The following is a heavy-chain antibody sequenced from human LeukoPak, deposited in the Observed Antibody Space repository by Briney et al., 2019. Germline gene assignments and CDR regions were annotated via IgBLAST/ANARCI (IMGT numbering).Heavy chain of an antibody. CDR2: IYYSGST. V-gene: IGHV4-30-4*08. CDR1: GGSISSSSYY. D-gene: IGHD5-18*01. J-gene: IGHJ4*02. CDR3: ARSELDTAMVIH. Sequence: SETLSLTCTVSGGSISSSSYYWGWIRQPPGKGLEWIGYIYYSGSTYYNPSLKSRVTISVDTSKNQFSLKLSSVTAADTAVYYCARSELDTAMVIHWGQGTLVTVSS.